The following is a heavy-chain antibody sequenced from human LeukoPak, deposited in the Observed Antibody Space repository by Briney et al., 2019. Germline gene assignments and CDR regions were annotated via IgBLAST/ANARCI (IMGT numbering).Heavy chain of an antibody. Sequence: SETLSLTCAVSGGSISSGGYSWSWIRQPPGKGLEWIGYIYHSGSTYYNPSLKSRVTISVDRSKNQFSLKLSSVTAADTAVYYCARDRSPEGYYDSSHWDYYHGMDVWGQGTTVTVSS. J-gene: IGHJ6*02. V-gene: IGHV4-30-2*01. CDR1: GGSISSGGYS. CDR3: ARDRSPEGYYDSSHWDYYHGMDV. D-gene: IGHD3-22*01. CDR2: IYHSGST.